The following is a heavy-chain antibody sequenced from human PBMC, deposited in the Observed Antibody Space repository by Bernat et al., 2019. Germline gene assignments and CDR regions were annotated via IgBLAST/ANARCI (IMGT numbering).Heavy chain of an antibody. Sequence: QVQLQESGPGLVKPSQALSLTCTVSGGSISSGGYYWNWVRQRPGKGLEWIGYIYYSGSTYYSPSLKSRVTISIDTSKNQFSLKLSSVTAADTAVYYCVRNSGSSAAGFDYWGQGTLATVSS. V-gene: IGHV4-31*03. CDR2: IYYSGST. CDR3: VRNSGSSAAGFDY. D-gene: IGHD1-26*01. CDR1: GGSISSGGYY. J-gene: IGHJ4*02.